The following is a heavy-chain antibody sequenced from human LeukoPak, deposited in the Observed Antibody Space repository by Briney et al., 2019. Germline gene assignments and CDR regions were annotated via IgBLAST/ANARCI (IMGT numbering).Heavy chain of an antibody. Sequence: GGSLRLSCAASGFTFSSYAMSWVRQAPGKELEWVSGISGSGDNTYYADSVRGRFTISRDNSKNTLYVQVNSLGTEDTAAYYCAKGSYYDSSGSFYFDYWGQGTLVTVSS. V-gene: IGHV3-23*01. CDR1: GFTFSSYA. D-gene: IGHD3-22*01. CDR2: ISGSGDNT. CDR3: AKGSYYDSSGSFYFDY. J-gene: IGHJ4*02.